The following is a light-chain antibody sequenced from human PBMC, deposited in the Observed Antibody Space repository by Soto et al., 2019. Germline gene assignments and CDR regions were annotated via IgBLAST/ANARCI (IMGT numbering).Light chain of an antibody. CDR3: QQSYSNPTWP. CDR1: QSISTY. Sequence: IQLTQSPSSLSASVGDRVTITCRASQSISTYLNWYQHKPGEAPKLLVYDSSTLQTGVPSRFSGSGFGAEFTLTVSGLQPEDFATYYCQQSYSNPTWPVGQGTKVEIK. CDR2: DSS. J-gene: IGKJ1*01. V-gene: IGKV1-39*01.